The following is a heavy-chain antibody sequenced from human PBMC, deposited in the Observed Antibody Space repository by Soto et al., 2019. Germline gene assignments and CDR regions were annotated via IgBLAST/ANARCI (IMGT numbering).Heavy chain of an antibody. CDR1: GGTFSSYA. V-gene: IGHV1-69*13. CDR3: ARQNSDIVVVPAAMMGYYYYGMDV. J-gene: IGHJ6*02. CDR2: IIPVFGTA. Sequence: SVKVSCKASGGTFSSYAISWVRQAPGQGLEWMGGIIPVFGTANYAQKFQGRVTITADESTSTAYMELSSLRSEDTAVYYCARQNSDIVVVPAAMMGYYYYGMDVWGQGTTVTVSS. D-gene: IGHD2-2*01.